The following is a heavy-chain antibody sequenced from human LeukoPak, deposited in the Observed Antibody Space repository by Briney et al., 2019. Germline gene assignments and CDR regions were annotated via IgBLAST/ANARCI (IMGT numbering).Heavy chain of an antibody. Sequence: TGGSLRLSCAASGFTVSSNYMSWVRQAPGKGPEWVSVIYSGGSTYYADSVKGRFTISRDNSKNTLYLQMNSLRAEDTAVYYCAREAIWFGGLIDYWGQGTLVTVSS. V-gene: IGHV3-66*01. CDR1: GFTVSSNY. CDR3: AREAIWFGGLIDY. J-gene: IGHJ4*02. CDR2: IYSGGST. D-gene: IGHD3-10*01.